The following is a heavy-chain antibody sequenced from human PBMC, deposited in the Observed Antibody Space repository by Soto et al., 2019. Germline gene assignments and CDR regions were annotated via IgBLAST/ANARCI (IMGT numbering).Heavy chain of an antibody. D-gene: IGHD6-19*01. CDR2: IYWDDDK. V-gene: IGHV2-5*02. CDR1: GFSLSSTRVA. CDR3: AHSVVAGLGYYFDY. J-gene: IGHJ4*02. Sequence: QITLKESGPTLVKPTQTLTLTCTFSGFSLSSTRVAVGWIRQTPGKALEWLALIYWDDDKRYSPFLKSRLTITKYTSKNQVVLTMTHMDPVDTATYYCAHSVVAGLGYYFDYWGQGTLVTVSS.